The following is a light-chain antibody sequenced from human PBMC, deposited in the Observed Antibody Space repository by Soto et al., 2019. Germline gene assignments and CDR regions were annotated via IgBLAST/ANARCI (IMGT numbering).Light chain of an antibody. Sequence: EILMTQSPATLSLSPGATATLSCRASQTIDNTLAWYQRKPGQAPRLLIYDASTRATGVPARFSGSWSGTDCTLTISSLQSEDVAVYYCQHYNYWPYTFGQGTKVDIK. CDR2: DAS. V-gene: IGKV3-15*01. J-gene: IGKJ2*01. CDR3: QHYNYWPYT. CDR1: QTIDNT.